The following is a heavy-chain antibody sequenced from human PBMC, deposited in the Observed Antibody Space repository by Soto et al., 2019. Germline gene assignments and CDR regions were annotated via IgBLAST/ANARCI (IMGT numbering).Heavy chain of an antibody. V-gene: IGHV3-7*05. CDR2: IKQDGSEK. J-gene: IGHJ4*02. D-gene: IGHD6-6*01. CDR3: ARLTKSPRIAALDY. CDR1: GFTFSSYW. Sequence: GGSLRLSCAASGFTFSSYWMSWVRQAPGKGLEWVANIKQDGSEKYYVDSVKGRFTISRDNAKNSLYLQMNSLRAEDTAVYYCARLTKSPRIAALDYWGQGTLVTVSS.